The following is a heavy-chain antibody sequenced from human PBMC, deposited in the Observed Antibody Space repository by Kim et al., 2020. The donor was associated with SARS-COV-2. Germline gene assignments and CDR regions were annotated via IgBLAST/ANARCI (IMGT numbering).Heavy chain of an antibody. V-gene: IGHV3-11*06. CDR2: INGHSSYT. CDR3: ARNGYTQPFDY. CDR1: GFSFSDYY. Sequence: GGSLRLSCAASGFSFSDYYMSWIRQSPGKGLEWVSYINGHSSYTKYADSLQGRLTISRDNAKNALFLQMNSLRAEDSAVYYCARNGYTQPFDYWDQGTLVTVSS. J-gene: IGHJ4*02. D-gene: IGHD5-12*01.